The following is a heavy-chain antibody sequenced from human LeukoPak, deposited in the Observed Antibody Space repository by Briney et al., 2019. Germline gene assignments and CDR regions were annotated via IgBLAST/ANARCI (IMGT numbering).Heavy chain of an antibody. CDR3: ARFIIDYGDFEPYFDY. CDR2: MNPNSGNT. CDR1: GYTFTSYD. D-gene: IGHD4-17*01. Sequence: APVKVSCKASGYTFTSYDINWVRQATGQGLEWMGWMNPNSGNTGYAQKFQGRVTMTRNTSISTAYMELSSLRSEDTAVYYCARFIIDYGDFEPYFDYWGQGTLVTVSS. J-gene: IGHJ4*02. V-gene: IGHV1-8*01.